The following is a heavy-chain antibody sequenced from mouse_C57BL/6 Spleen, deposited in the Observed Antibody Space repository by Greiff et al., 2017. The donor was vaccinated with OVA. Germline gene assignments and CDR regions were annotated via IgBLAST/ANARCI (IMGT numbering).Heavy chain of an antibody. CDR2: IHPNSGST. V-gene: IGHV1-64*01. D-gene: IGHD1-1*01. J-gene: IGHJ4*01. CDR3: ARRSVDYYAMDY. CDR1: GYTFTSYW. Sequence: QVQLQQPGAELVKPGASVKLSCKASGYTFTSYWMHWVKQRPGQGLEWIGMIHPNSGSTNYNEKFKSKATLTVDKSSSTAYMQLSSLTSEDSAVYDCARRSVDYYAMDYWGQGTSVTVSS.